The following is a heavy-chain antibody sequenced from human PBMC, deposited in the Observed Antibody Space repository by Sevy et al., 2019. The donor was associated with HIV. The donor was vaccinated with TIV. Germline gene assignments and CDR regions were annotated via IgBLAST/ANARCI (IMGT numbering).Heavy chain of an antibody. J-gene: IGHJ6*03. D-gene: IGHD6-19*01. V-gene: IGHV3-48*02. CDR2: ISSSSTI. Sequence: GGSLRLSCAASGFTFSSYSMNWVRQAPGKGLEWVSYISSSSTIYYADSVKGRFTISRDNAKNSLYLQMNSLRDEDTAVYYCVLNIAVAGPSYYYYYMDVWGNGTTVTVSS. CDR1: GFTFSSYS. CDR3: VLNIAVAGPSYYYYYMDV.